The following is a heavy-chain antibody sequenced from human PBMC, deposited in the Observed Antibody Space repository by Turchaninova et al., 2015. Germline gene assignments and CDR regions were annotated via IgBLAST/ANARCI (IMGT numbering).Heavy chain of an antibody. CDR3: ARVDGATGYWYFDL. V-gene: IGHV5-10-1*03. D-gene: IGHD5-12*01. CDR1: GYSFTTYW. CDR2: IDPSDSYN. Sequence: EVQLVQSGAEVKKPGESLRISCKGSGYSFTTYWITWVRLMPGKGLEWMGRIDPSDSYNDYSPSFQGHVTISADKSINTAYLQWSSLRASDTAMYYCARVDGATGYWYFDLWGRGTLVTVSS. J-gene: IGHJ2*01.